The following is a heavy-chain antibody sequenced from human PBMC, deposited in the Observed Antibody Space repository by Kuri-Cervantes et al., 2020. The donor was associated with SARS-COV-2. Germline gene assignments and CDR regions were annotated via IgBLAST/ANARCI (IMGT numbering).Heavy chain of an antibody. CDR2: IYSGGST. D-gene: IGHD4-11*01. Sequence: GESLKISCAASGFTVSSNYMSWVRQAPGKGLEWVSVIYSGGSTYYADSVKGRFTISRDNAKNMLYLYMNSLRADDTAVYYCARDPMTTRDFDYWGQGTLVTVSS. V-gene: IGHV3-66*01. CDR3: ARDPMTTRDFDY. J-gene: IGHJ4*02. CDR1: GFTVSSNY.